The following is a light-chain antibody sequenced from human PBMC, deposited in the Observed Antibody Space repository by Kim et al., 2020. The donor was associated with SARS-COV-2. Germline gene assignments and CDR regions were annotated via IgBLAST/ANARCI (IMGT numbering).Light chain of an antibody. CDR2: LNSDGSH. CDR1: SGHSSYA. V-gene: IGLV4-69*01. J-gene: IGLJ3*02. Sequence: QPVLTQSPSASASLGASVKPTCTLSSGHSSYAIAWHQQQPEKGPRYLMKLNSDGSHSKGDGIPDRFSGSSSGAERYLTISSLQSEDEADYYCQTWGTGWVFGGGTKLTVL. CDR3: QTWGTGWV.